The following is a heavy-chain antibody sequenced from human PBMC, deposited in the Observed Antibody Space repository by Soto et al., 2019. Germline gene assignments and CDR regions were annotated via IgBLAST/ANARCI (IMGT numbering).Heavy chain of an antibody. CDR2: IYYSGST. J-gene: IGHJ6*03. D-gene: IGHD2-2*01. CDR3: ARLEGRRDAAAMILGYYYYYMDV. V-gene: IGHV4-39*01. Sequence: SETLSLTCTVSGGSISSSSYYWGWIRQPPGKGLEWIGSIYYSGSTYYNPSLKSRVTISVDTSKNQFSLKLSSVTAADTAVYYCARLEGRRDAAAMILGYYYYYMDVWGKGTTVTVSS. CDR1: GGSISSSSYY.